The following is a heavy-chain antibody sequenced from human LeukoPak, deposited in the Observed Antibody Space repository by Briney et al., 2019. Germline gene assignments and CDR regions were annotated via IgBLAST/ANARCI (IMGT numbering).Heavy chain of an antibody. J-gene: IGHJ6*04. Sequence: GGSLRLSCAASGFTFSSYGMHWVRQAPGKGLEWVAVIWYDGSNTYYADSVKGRFTIFRDNSKNTLYLQMNSLRAEDTAIYYCATLLQGDGMDVWGKGTTVTVSS. V-gene: IGHV3-33*01. D-gene: IGHD4-11*01. CDR1: GFTFSSYG. CDR3: ATLLQGDGMDV. CDR2: IWYDGSNT.